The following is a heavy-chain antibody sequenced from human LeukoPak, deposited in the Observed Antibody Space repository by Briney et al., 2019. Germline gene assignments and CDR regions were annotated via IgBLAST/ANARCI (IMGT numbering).Heavy chain of an antibody. V-gene: IGHV3-7*01. D-gene: IGHD1-1*01. CDR2: IKQDGSDK. CDR3: ARLTGTTGFDY. J-gene: IGHJ4*02. CDR1: GFPFSSYW. Sequence: PGGSLRLSCAASGFPFSSYWMSWVRQAPGKGLEWVANIKQDGSDKYYVDSVKGRFTISRDNAKNSLYLQLNSLRADDTAVYYCARLTGTTGFDYWGQGTLVIVSS.